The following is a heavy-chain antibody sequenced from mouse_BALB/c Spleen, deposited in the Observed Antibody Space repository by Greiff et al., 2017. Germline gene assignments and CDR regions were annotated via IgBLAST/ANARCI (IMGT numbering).Heavy chain of an antibody. Sequence: EVQGVESGGDLVKPGGSLKLSCAASGFTFSSYGMSWVRQTPDKRLEWVATISSGGSYTYYPDSVKGRFTISRDNAKNTLYLQMSSLKSEDTAMYYCARGYGNDDAWFAYWGQGTLVTVSA. CDR2: ISSGGSYT. CDR3: ARGYGNDDAWFAY. J-gene: IGHJ3*01. V-gene: IGHV5-6*01. CDR1: GFTFSSYG. D-gene: IGHD2-2*01.